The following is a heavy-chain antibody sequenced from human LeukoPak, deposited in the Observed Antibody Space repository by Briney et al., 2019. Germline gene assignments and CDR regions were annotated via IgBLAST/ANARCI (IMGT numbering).Heavy chain of an antibody. V-gene: IGHV3-74*01. D-gene: IGHD3-16*01. J-gene: IGHJ4*02. CDR3: ARVGGGTGTFDY. CDR1: GFTFSSYW. Sequence: PGGSLRLSCAASGFTFSSYWMHWVRQAPGKGLVWVSRINSDGSSTSYADSVKGRFTISRDNAKNTLYLEMNSLRAEDTAVYYCARVGGGTGTFDYWGQGTLVTVSS. CDR2: INSDGSST.